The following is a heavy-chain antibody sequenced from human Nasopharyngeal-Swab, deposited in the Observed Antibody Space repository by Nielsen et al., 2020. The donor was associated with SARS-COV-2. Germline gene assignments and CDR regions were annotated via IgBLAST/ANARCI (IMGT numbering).Heavy chain of an antibody. J-gene: IGHJ6*02. V-gene: IGHV4-59*01. CDR2: ICYSGST. CDR3: AIGGGGSYYYGMDV. Sequence: WIRQPPGKGLEWIGYICYSGSTNYNPFLKSRVTISVDTSRNQFSLKLSSVTAADTAVYYCAIGGGGSYYYGMDVWGQGTTVTVSS. D-gene: IGHD3-16*01.